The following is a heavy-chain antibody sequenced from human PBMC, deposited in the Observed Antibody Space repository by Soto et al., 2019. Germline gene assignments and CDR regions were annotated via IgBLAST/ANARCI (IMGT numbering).Heavy chain of an antibody. CDR1: GGSVSSGSYY. CDR3: ARTGYSSGWYGGHFDY. D-gene: IGHD6-19*01. V-gene: IGHV4-61*01. J-gene: IGHJ4*02. CDR2: IYYSGST. Sequence: PSETLSLTCTVSGGSVSSGSYYWSWIRQPPGKGLEWIGYIYYSGSTNYNPSLKSRVTISVDTSKNQFSLKLSSVTAADTAVYYCARTGYSSGWYGGHFDYWGQGTLVTVSS.